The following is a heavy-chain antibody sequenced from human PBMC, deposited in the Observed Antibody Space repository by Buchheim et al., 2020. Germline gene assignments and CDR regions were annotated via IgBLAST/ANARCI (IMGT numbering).Heavy chain of an antibody. D-gene: IGHD4-11*01. CDR1: GFTFSSYT. CDR3: ARDALYSNSYWYFDL. CDR2: ISSTTRSI. J-gene: IGHJ2*01. V-gene: IGHV3-48*02. Sequence: EVQLVESGGGLVQPGGSLRLSCAASGFTFSSYTMNWVRQAPGKGLEWVSYISSTTRSIFYADSVKGRFTISRDNAKNLLFLQMNSLRDEDTGVYYCARDALYSNSYWYFDLWGRGTL.